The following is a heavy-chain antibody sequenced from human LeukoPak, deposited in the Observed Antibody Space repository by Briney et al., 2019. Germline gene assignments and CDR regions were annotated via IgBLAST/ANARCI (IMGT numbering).Heavy chain of an antibody. V-gene: IGHV4-30-4*01. CDR3: ARWRNYYDSSGYCLTGTLDY. CDR1: GGSISSGDYY. Sequence: SQTLSLTCTVSGGSISSGDYYWSWIRQPPGKGLEWIGYIYYSGSTYYNPSLKSRVTISVDTSKNQFSLKLSSVTAADTAVYYCARWRNYYDSSGYCLTGTLDYWGQGTLVTVSS. D-gene: IGHD3-22*01. J-gene: IGHJ4*02. CDR2: IYYSGST.